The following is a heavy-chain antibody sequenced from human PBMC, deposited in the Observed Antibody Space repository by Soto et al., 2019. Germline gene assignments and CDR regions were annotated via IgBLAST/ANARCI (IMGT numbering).Heavy chain of an antibody. CDR2: VSNSGLDT. CDR3: AKERESRSSYYFMDV. J-gene: IGHJ6*03. Sequence: GESLKISCAASGFTFTTYAMNWVRQAPGKGLEWVSTVSNSGLDTYYADSVKGRFTVSRDNTKNTLYLQMNSLRGEDTATYYCAKERESRSSYYFMDVWGKGTTVTVSS. CDR1: GFTFTTYA. D-gene: IGHD6-13*01. V-gene: IGHV3-23*01.